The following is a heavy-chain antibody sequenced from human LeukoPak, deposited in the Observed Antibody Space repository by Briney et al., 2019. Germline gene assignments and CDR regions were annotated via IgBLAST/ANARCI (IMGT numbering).Heavy chain of an antibody. Sequence: EASVRVSCKASGYTFTSYDINWVRQATGQGLEWMGWMDPNSGNTGYAQKFQGRVTMTRNTSISTAYMELSSLRSEDTAVYYCARYNWNYYYYYMDVWGKGTTVTVSS. J-gene: IGHJ6*03. CDR2: MDPNSGNT. CDR3: ARYNWNYYYYYMDV. CDR1: GYTFTSYD. V-gene: IGHV1-8*01. D-gene: IGHD1-20*01.